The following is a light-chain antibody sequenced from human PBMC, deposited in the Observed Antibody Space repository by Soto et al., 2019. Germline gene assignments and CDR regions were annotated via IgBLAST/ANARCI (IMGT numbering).Light chain of an antibody. J-gene: IGLJ1*01. CDR1: SRDVGSCDL. Sequence: QSALTQPASVSGSPGQSITISCTGTSRDVGSCDLVSWYQHHPGKAPKLMIYEGTKRPSGVSNRFSGSKSGNTASLAISGLQAEDEADYYCCSYAGSTTYVFGTGTKLTVL. V-gene: IGLV2-23*01. CDR2: EGT. CDR3: CSYAGSTTYV.